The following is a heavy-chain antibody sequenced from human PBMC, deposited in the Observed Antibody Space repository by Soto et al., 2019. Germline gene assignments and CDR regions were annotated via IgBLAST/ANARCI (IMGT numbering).Heavy chain of an antibody. Sequence: QVQLVESGGGVVQPGRSLRLSCAASGFTFSSYGMHWVRQAPGKGLEWVAVIWYDGSNKYYADSVKGRFTISRDNSKNTLYLQMNSLRAEDTAVYYCARVKLGPPYQFDYYYGMDVWGQGTTVTVSS. CDR1: GFTFSSYG. J-gene: IGHJ6*02. D-gene: IGHD2-2*01. CDR3: ARVKLGPPYQFDYYYGMDV. V-gene: IGHV3-33*01. CDR2: IWYDGSNK.